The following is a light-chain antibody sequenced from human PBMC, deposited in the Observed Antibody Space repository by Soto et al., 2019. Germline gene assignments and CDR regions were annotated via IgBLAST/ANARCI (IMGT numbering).Light chain of an antibody. CDR3: QQYGGSPIT. V-gene: IGKV3-20*01. Sequence: EVVLTQSPGNLSLSPGDRATLSCGASQSVTSKLAWYQQKPGQAPRLLISGASNRATGIPDRFSGSGSGTDFTLTISRLEPDDFALYFCQQYGGSPITFGLGTRLEI. CDR2: GAS. J-gene: IGKJ5*01. CDR1: QSVTSK.